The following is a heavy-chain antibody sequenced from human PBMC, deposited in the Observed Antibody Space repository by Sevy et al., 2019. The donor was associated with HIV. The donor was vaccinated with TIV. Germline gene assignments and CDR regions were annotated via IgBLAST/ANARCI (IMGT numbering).Heavy chain of an antibody. CDR1: GDSVSSNSAA. V-gene: IGHV6-1*01. J-gene: IGHJ4*02. Sequence: SQTLSLTCAISGDSVSSNSAAWNWIRQSPSRGLEWQGRTYYRSKWYNDYAVSVKSRITINPDTSKNQFSLQLNSVTPEDKAVYYCARALGSSSWYGGHYFDYWDQGTLVTVSS. CDR3: ARALGSSSWYGGHYFDY. D-gene: IGHD6-13*01. CDR2: TYYRSKWYN.